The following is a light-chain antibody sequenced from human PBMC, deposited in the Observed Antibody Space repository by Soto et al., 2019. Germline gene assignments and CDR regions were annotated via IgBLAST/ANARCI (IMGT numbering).Light chain of an antibody. CDR2: DAS. J-gene: IGKJ4*01. CDR1: QSVSTW. V-gene: IGKV1-5*01. Sequence: DIQMTQPPSTLSASVGDRVTITCRASQSVSTWLAWYQQKPGKAPNLLIYDASTLESGVPSRFSGSGSGTEFTLTISSLQPDDFATYYCQQYNTFPLTFGGGTKVDIK. CDR3: QQYNTFPLT.